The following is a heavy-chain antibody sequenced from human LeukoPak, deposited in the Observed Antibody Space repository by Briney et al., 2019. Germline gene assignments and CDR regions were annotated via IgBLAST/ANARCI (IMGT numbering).Heavy chain of an antibody. D-gene: IGHD6-19*01. J-gene: IGHJ4*02. V-gene: IGHV1-2*02. CDR2: INPNSAGT. CDR3: AREDSGWYVDY. CDR1: GYTFTDYY. Sequence: GASVKVSCKASGYTFTDYYMHWVRQAPGQGLEWMGWINPNSAGTNYAQKFEGRVTMTRDTSISTAYMELSRLGSDDTAVYYCAREDSGWYVDYWGQGTLVTVSS.